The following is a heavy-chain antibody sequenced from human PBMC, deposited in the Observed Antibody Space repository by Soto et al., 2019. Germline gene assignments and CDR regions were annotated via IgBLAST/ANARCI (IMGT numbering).Heavy chain of an antibody. D-gene: IGHD6-13*01. CDR2: ISGSGGST. V-gene: IGHV3-23*01. J-gene: IGHJ4*02. CDR3: AKSSRRLAAAGTFDY. CDR1: GFTFSSYA. Sequence: GGSLRLSCAASGFTFSSYAMSWVRQAPGKGLEWVSAISGSGGSTYYADSVKGRFTISRDNSKNTLYLQMNSLRAEDTAVYYCAKSSRRLAAAGTFDYWGQGTLVTVPQ.